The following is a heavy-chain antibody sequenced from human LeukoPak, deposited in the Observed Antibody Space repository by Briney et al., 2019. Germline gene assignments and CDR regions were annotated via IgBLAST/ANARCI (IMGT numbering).Heavy chain of an antibody. V-gene: IGHV5-51*01. Sequence: GSLKISCKGSGYSFTSYWIGWVRQMPGKGLEWMGIIYPGDSDTRYSPSFQGQVTISADKSISTAYLQWSSLKAPDTAMYYCALLWFGEFDTFDYWGQGTLVTVSS. CDR3: ALLWFGEFDTFDY. CDR2: IYPGDSDT. J-gene: IGHJ4*02. CDR1: GYSFTSYW. D-gene: IGHD3-10*01.